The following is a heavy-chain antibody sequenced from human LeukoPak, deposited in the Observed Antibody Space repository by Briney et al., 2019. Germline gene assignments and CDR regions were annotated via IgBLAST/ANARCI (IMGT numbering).Heavy chain of an antibody. Sequence: SETLSLICTVSGGSISSYYWSWIRQPPGKGLEWIGYIYYSGSTNYNPSLKSRVTISVDTSKNQFSLKLSSVTAADTAVYYCARHRLVINWFDPWGQGTLVTVSS. CDR2: IYYSGST. J-gene: IGHJ5*02. CDR3: ARHRLVINWFDP. CDR1: GGSISSYY. V-gene: IGHV4-59*01. D-gene: IGHD3-9*01.